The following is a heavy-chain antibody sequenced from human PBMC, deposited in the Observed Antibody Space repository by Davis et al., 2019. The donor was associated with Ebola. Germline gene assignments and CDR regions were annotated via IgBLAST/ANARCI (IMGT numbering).Heavy chain of an antibody. D-gene: IGHD1-26*01. V-gene: IGHV3-23*01. Sequence: GGSLRPSCPAPGFTFSTYAMRWVRQAPGKGLEWVSDISSGGGAPYYADSVKGRFTTFRDNPKNTLYLQMNSLRADDTAVYYCAKQRGVGAIDYDYWGRGTVVTVSS. CDR2: ISSGGGAP. CDR3: AKQRGVGAIDYDY. J-gene: IGHJ4*02. CDR1: GFTFSTYA.